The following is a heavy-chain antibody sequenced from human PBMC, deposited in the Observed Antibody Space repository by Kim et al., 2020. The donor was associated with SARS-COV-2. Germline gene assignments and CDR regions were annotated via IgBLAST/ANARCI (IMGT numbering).Heavy chain of an antibody. Sequence: GGSLRLSCAASGFTFSSYAMSWVRQAPGKGLEWVSAISGSGGSTYYADSVKGRFTISRDNSKNTLYLQMNSLRAEDTAVYYCAKGPCSGGSCQGFDYWGQGTLVTVSS. CDR1: GFTFSSYA. CDR2: ISGSGGST. D-gene: IGHD2-15*01. V-gene: IGHV3-23*01. J-gene: IGHJ4*02. CDR3: AKGPCSGGSCQGFDY.